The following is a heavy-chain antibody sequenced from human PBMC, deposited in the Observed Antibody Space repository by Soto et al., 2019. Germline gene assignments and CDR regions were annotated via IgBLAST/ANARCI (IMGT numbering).Heavy chain of an antibody. CDR1: GFSLSTGGVG. D-gene: IGHD4-17*01. Sequence: QITLKESRPTLVKPTQTLTLTCTFSGFSLSTGGVGVGWIRQPPGKALEWLALIYWNDDIHYSPSLKSRLTITRDAAKNQVVLTITNMEPVDSVSYHFAHRGYGDYPRDNWFHPWGQGPLVTVSS. V-gene: IGHV2-5*01. J-gene: IGHJ5*02. CDR2: IYWNDDI. CDR3: AHRGYGDYPRDNWFHP.